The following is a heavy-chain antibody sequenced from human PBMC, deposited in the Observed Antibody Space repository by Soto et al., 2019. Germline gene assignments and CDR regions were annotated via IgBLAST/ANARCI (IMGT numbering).Heavy chain of an antibody. V-gene: IGHV1-18*01. Sequence: ASVKVSCKASGYTFTSYGISWVRQAPGQGLEWMGWISAYNGNTNYAQKLQGRVTMTTDTSTSTAYMELRSLRSDDTAVYYCASDRIVGATCTPGLFDPWGQGTLVTVSS. J-gene: IGHJ5*02. D-gene: IGHD1-26*01. CDR3: ASDRIVGATCTPGLFDP. CDR2: ISAYNGNT. CDR1: GYTFTSYG.